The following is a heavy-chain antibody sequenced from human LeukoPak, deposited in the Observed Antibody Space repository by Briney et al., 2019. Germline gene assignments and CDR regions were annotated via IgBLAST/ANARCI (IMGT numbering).Heavy chain of an antibody. J-gene: IGHJ4*02. CDR2: INPNDGDT. CDR3: ARANFLYCSSSTCLFDY. V-gene: IGHV1-2*02. CDR1: GYTFTDDY. D-gene: IGHD2-2*01. Sequence: ASVKVSCKASGYTFTDDYMHWVRQAPGQGCEWMGWINPNDGDTNYAQKFQGRVTMTRDTSISTAHMEVSRLRSDDTAVYYCARANFLYCSSSTCLFDYWGQGTLVTVSS.